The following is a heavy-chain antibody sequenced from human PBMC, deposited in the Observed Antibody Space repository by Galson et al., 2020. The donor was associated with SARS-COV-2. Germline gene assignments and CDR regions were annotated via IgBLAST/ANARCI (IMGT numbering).Heavy chain of an antibody. J-gene: IGHJ4*02. CDR2: LNADDRFL. Sequence: GGSLRLSCVVSGFSISSRWIHWVRQAPGKGLVWVSSLNADDRFLRYVDSVEGRFTISRDNSKNTVYLQMSSLRAEDTAVYYCVRGGTYEWNPLDYWGRGTLVTVSS. V-gene: IGHV3-74*01. CDR3: VRGGTYEWNPLDY. CDR1: GFSISSRW. D-gene: IGHD1-1*01.